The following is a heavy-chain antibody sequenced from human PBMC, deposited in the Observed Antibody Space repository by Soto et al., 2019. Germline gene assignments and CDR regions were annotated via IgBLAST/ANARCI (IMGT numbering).Heavy chain of an antibody. J-gene: IGHJ4*02. CDR3: VREEYNSEYFDY. V-gene: IGHV3-30-3*01. Sequence: QVQLVESGGGVAQPGGSLRLSCAASGFAFRNHAMHWVRQAPGKGLEWVAVISYDASNKYYADSVKGRFTISRDNSKNTLYLQMNSLRAEDTAMYYCVREEYNSEYFDYWGQGTLVPVSS. CDR1: GFAFRNHA. D-gene: IGHD1-1*01. CDR2: ISYDASNK.